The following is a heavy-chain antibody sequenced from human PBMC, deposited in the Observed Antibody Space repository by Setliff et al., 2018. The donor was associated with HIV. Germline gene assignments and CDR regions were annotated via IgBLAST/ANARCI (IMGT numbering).Heavy chain of an antibody. CDR2: IFYSGST. CDR3: ARGFLRSRRRWFDP. V-gene: IGHV4-59*01. D-gene: IGHD4-17*01. J-gene: IGHJ5*02. Sequence: SETLSLTCTVSGGSISSYYWSWIRQPPGKGLEWIGYIFYSGSTNHNPSLKSRVTISVDASKNQFSLKLSSVTAADTAVYYCARGFLRSRRRWFDPWGQGALVTVSS. CDR1: GGSISSYY.